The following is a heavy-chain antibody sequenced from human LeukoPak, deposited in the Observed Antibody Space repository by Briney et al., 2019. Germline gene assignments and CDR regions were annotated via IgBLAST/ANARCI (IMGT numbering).Heavy chain of an antibody. CDR1: GFTFSDYY. V-gene: IGHV3-11*01. D-gene: IGHD3-3*01. CDR2: ISSSGSTI. J-gene: IGHJ5*02. Sequence: GESLRLSCAASGFTFSDYYMSWIRQAPGKGLEWVSYISSSGSTICYADSVKGRFTISRDNAKNSLYLQMNSLRAEDTAVYYCARGGVPPTGVLRFLEWFHTNWFDPWGQGTLVTVSS. CDR3: ARGGVPPTGVLRFLEWFHTNWFDP.